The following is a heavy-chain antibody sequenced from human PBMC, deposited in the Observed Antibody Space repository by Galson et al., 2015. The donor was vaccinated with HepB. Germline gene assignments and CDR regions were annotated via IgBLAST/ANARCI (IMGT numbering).Heavy chain of an antibody. CDR1: GITFPAYG. CDR2: IWFDGKNI. CDR3: ARDLGKGRYFDL. Sequence: SLRLPGAAPGITFPAYGMPWVRQAPGKGLEWGELIWFDGKNIYYANTVKGRFTISRDNSKKTLYLQMNSLRVDSTAVYNCARDLGKGRYFDLWGRGTLVTVSS. V-gene: IGHV3-33*01. J-gene: IGHJ2*01.